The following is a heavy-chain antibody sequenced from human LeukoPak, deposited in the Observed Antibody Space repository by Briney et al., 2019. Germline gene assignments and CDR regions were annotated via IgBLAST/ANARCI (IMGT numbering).Heavy chain of an antibody. CDR3: AKDRRDYYDSSGYLPDY. J-gene: IGHJ4*02. CDR1: GFTFSSYA. Sequence: GGSLRLSCAASGFTFSSYAMSWVRQAPGKGLEWVSAISGSGGSTYYADSVKGRFTISRDNSKNTLYLQMNSLRAEDTAVYYCAKDRRDYYDSSGYLPDYWGQGTLVTVSS. D-gene: IGHD3-22*01. V-gene: IGHV3-23*01. CDR2: ISGSGGST.